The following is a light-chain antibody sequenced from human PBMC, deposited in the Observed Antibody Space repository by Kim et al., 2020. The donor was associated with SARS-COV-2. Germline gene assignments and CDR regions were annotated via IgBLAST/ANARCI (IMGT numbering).Light chain of an antibody. J-gene: IGLJ3*02. V-gene: IGLV1-40*01. CDR3: QSYDSSLSGSV. Sequence: VHVSCAGGSPNMGASYELHWDQQVPGKAPKRLIYGNNNRPSGVPDRFSGSKSGTSASLAITGLRAEDDADYYCQSYDSSLSGSVFGGGTQLTVL. CDR1: SPNMGASYE. CDR2: GNN.